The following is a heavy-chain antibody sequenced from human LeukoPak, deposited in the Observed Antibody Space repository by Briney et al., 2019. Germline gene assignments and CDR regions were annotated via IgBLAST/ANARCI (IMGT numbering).Heavy chain of an antibody. V-gene: IGHV4-61*10. J-gene: IGHJ6*03. CDR2: IYIGGSP. CDR1: GGSVSSSIYY. CDR3: ARGFEVPAAISYYYMDV. D-gene: IGHD2-2*01. Sequence: SETLSLTCTVSGGSVSSSIYYWTWIRQPAGKGLEWVGHIYIGGSPNYNPSLKSRVAISVDTSRNQFSLNLSSVTAADTAVYYCARGFEVPAAISYYYMDVWGKGTTVTVSS.